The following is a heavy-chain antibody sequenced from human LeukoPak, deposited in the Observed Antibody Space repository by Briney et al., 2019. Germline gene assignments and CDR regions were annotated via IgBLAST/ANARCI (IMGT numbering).Heavy chain of an antibody. CDR3: ARAGVSQWLVRSDNWFDP. J-gene: IGHJ5*02. CDR1: GGSVSSGSYY. D-gene: IGHD6-19*01. V-gene: IGHV4-61*01. CDR2: IYYSGST. Sequence: SETLSLTCTVSGGSVSSGSYYWSWIRQPPGKGLEWLGYIYYSGSTNYNPSLKSRVTISVDTSKNQFSLKLSSATAADTAVYYCARAGVSQWLVRSDNWFDPWGQGTLVTVSS.